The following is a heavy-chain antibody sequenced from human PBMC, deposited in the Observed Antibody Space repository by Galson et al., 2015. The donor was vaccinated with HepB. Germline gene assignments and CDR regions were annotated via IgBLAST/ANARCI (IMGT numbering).Heavy chain of an antibody. CDR3: AADSDTAIGGY. Sequence: SGAEVKKPGESLQISCKASGFTFTSSAVQWVRQARGQRLEWIGWIVVGSGNTNYAQKFQERVTITRDMSTSTAYMELSSLRSEDTAVYYCAADSDTAIGGYWGQGTLVTVSS. CDR2: IVVGSGNT. J-gene: IGHJ4*02. D-gene: IGHD5-18*01. CDR1: GFTFTSSA. V-gene: IGHV1-58*01.